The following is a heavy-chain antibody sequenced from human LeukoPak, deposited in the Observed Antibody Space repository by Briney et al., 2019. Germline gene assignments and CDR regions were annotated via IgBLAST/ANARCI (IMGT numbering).Heavy chain of an antibody. D-gene: IGHD6-13*01. J-gene: IGHJ4*02. CDR2: INPHSGGT. CDR3: ARDPGSSSSWYDY. CDR1: GYTFTGYY. Sequence: ASVKVSCKASGYTFTGYYIHWVRQAPGQGLEWMGWINPHSGGTNYAQKFQGRVTMTRDTSISTAYMELSSLRSDDTAVYYCARDPGSSSSWYDYWGQGTLVTVSS. V-gene: IGHV1-2*02.